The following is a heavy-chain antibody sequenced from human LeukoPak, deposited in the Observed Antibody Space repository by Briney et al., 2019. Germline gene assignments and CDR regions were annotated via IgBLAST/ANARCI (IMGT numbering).Heavy chain of an antibody. CDR3: ATANSGPDI. CDR2: ISADGSYT. CDR1: GFTFSSYW. Sequence: QTGGSLILSCAASGFTFSSYWMHWVRQAPGKGLVWVTRISADGSYTLYADSVKGRFTISRDNAKNTLYLQMNSLRAEDTAVYYCATANSGPDIWGQGTTVTVSS. D-gene: IGHD1-1*01. J-gene: IGHJ3*02. V-gene: IGHV3-74*01.